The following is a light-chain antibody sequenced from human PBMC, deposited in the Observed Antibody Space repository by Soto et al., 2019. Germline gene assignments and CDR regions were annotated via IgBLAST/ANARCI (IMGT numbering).Light chain of an antibody. V-gene: IGKV1-9*01. J-gene: IGKJ4*01. CDR3: QQLNSYLPLT. Sequence: DIQLTQSPSFLSASVGDRVTITCRASQGISSYLAWYQQKPGKAPKLLIYAASTLQSGVPSRFSGSGSGTEFTLTISSLQPEDCATYYCQQLNSYLPLTFGGGTKVEIK. CDR1: QGISSY. CDR2: AAS.